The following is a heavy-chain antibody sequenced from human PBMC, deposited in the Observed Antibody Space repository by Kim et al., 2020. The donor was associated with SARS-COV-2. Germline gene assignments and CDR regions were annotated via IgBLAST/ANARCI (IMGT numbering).Heavy chain of an antibody. CDR3: ARLRYSSGWYENDAFDI. J-gene: IGHJ3*02. D-gene: IGHD6-19*01. CDR2: IYPGDSDT. V-gene: IGHV5-51*07. Sequence: GESLKISCKGSGYSFTSYWIGWVHQMPGKGLEWMGIIYPGDSDTRYSPSFQGQVTISADKSISTAYLQWSSLKASDTAMYYCARLRYSSGWYENDAFDIWGQGTMVTVSS. CDR1: GYSFTSYW.